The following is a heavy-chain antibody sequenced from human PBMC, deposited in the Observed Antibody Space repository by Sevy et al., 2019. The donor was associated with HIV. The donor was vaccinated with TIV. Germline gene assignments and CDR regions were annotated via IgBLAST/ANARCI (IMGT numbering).Heavy chain of an antibody. CDR1: GYTFTGYY. D-gene: IGHD4-17*01. CDR2: INPNSGGT. CDR3: ARLATVTMSPGGY. Sequence: VSVKVSCKASGYTFTGYYMHWVRQAPGQGLEWMGRINPNSGGTNYAQKFQGRVTMTRDTSISTAYMERSRLRSDDTAVYYCARLATVTMSPGGYWGQGTLVTVSS. V-gene: IGHV1-2*06. J-gene: IGHJ4*02.